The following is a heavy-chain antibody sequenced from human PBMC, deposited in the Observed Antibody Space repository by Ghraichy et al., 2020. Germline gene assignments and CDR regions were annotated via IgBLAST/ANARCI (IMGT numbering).Heavy chain of an antibody. V-gene: IGHV3-53*01. D-gene: IGHD6-25*01. J-gene: IGHJ5*02. Sequence: GGSLRLSCVASGFSVSRDYMSWVRQAPGKGLEWVSLIYNDGRTFYADSVKGRFTISRDNSKNTVCLQMNSLRAEDTAVYYCARVWAAREGAWGQGTLVSVSS. CDR1: GFSVSRDY. CDR2: IYNDGRT. CDR3: ARVWAAREGA.